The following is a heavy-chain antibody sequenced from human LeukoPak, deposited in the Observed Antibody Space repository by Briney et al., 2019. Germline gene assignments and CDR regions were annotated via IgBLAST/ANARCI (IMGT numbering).Heavy chain of an antibody. CDR2: IYYSGST. V-gene: IGHV4-59*11. J-gene: IGHJ4*02. CDR1: GGSISSHY. CDR3: ARADSSGWYYFDY. D-gene: IGHD6-19*01. Sequence: SETLSLTCTVSGGSISSHYWSWIRQPPGKGLEWIGYIYYSGSTNYNPSLKSRVTISVDTSKNQFSLKLSSVTAADTAVYYCARADSSGWYYFDYWGQGTLVTVSS.